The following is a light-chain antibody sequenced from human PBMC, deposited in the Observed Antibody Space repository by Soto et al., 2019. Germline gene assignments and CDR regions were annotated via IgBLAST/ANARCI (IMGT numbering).Light chain of an antibody. CDR1: SSNIGSNT. Sequence: QSVLTQPPSASGTPGQRVTISCSGSSSNIGSNTVNWYQQLPGTAPKRLIYSNNQRPSGVPDRFSGSKFGTSASLAISGLLSEDEADYYCAAWDDSRNAWVFGGGTKPTVL. CDR2: SNN. V-gene: IGLV1-44*01. CDR3: AAWDDSRNAWV. J-gene: IGLJ3*02.